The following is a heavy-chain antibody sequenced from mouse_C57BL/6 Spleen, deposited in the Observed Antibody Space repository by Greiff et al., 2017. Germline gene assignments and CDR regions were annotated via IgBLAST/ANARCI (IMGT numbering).Heavy chain of an antibody. V-gene: IGHV1-55*01. Sequence: QVQLQQSGAELVKPGASVKMSCKASGYTFTSYWITWVKQRPGQGLEWIGDIYPGSGSTNYNEKFKSKATLTVDTSSSTAYMQLSSLTSEDSAVYYCARWGAYYSNYGYFDVWGTGTTVTVSS. J-gene: IGHJ1*03. CDR3: ARWGAYYSNYGYFDV. CDR2: IYPGSGST. D-gene: IGHD2-5*01. CDR1: GYTFTSYW.